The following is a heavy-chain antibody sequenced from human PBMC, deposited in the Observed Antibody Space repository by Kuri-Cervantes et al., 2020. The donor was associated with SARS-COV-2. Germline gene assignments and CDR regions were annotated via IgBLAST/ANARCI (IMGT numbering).Heavy chain of an antibody. Sequence: LSLTCAASGFTFSSYSTNWVRQAPGKGLAWVSYISSSSSTIYYADSVKGRFTISRDNAKNSLYLQMNSLRAEDTAVYYCARDSSSGWFSYWGQGTLVTVSS. J-gene: IGHJ4*02. CDR1: GFTFSSYS. CDR2: ISSSSSTI. CDR3: ARDSSSGWFSY. V-gene: IGHV3-48*01. D-gene: IGHD6-19*01.